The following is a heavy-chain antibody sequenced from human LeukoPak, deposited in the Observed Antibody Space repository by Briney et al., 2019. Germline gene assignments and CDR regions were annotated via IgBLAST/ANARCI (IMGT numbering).Heavy chain of an antibody. CDR1: GDSISSYY. Sequence: SETLSLTCTVSGDSISSYYWSWIRQPPGKALEGIGYIYYSGNTNYNPSRKSRVTMSVDTSKNQFSLRLSSVTAADTAVYYCARGRWGIAAAGTSYWGQGTLVAVSS. CDR2: IYYSGNT. D-gene: IGHD6-13*01. V-gene: IGHV4-59*01. J-gene: IGHJ4*02. CDR3: ARGRWGIAAAGTSY.